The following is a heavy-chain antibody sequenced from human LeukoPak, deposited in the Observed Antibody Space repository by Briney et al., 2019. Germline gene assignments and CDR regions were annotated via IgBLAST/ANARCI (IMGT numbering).Heavy chain of an antibody. V-gene: IGHV3-7*03. CDR2: MKQDGSEK. J-gene: IGHJ6*03. Sequence: GGSLRLSCAASGFTFRSYWMSWVRQAPGKGLEWVANMKQDGSEKYYVDSVKGRFTISRDNAKNSLYLQMNSLRAEDTAVYYCARSDYYYYYMDVWGKGTTVTISS. CDR1: GFTFRSYW. CDR3: ARSDYYYYYMDV.